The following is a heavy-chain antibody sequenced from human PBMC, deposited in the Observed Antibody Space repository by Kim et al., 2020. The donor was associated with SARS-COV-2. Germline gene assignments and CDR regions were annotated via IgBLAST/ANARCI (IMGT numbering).Heavy chain of an antibody. CDR1: GFSFSSYD. J-gene: IGHJ6*01. Sequence: GGSLRLSCVASGFSFSSYDMSWVRQAPGKGLLWVSVINAPESTTYYADSVKGRFTVSRDNANNTLYLQMNSLRADDTAVYYCVTVAWLGYYG. CDR2: INAPESTT. CDR3: VTVAWLGYYG. D-gene: IGHD2-15*01. V-gene: IGHV3-23*01.